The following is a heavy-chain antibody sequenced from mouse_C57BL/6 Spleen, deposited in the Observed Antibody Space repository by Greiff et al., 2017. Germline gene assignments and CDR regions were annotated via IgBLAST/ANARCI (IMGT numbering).Heavy chain of an antibody. J-gene: IGHJ4*01. V-gene: IGHV1-64*01. Sequence: QVQLQQPGAELVKPGASVKLSCKASGYTFTSYWMHWVKQRPGQGLEWIGMIHPNSGSTNYNEKVKSKATLTVDKSSSTAYMQLSSLTSEDSAVYYCARGFTTVVAGAMDYWGQGTSVTVSS. D-gene: IGHD1-1*01. CDR2: IHPNSGST. CDR1: GYTFTSYW. CDR3: ARGFTTVVAGAMDY.